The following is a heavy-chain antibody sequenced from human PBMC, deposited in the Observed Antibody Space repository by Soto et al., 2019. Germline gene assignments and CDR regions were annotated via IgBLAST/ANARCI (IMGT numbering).Heavy chain of an antibody. CDR2: VSHDGRNT. D-gene: IGHD6-19*01. CDR3: AKGGRQWLVTSDFNY. V-gene: IGHV3-30*18. Sequence: VQLVESGGGVVQPGRSLRLSCAASGFTFSDYAMHWVRQAPGKGLEWVAVVSHDGRNTHYADSVKGRLTISRDSPKDTASLEMTSLRAEATAVYYCAKGGRQWLVTSDFNYWGQGALVTVSS. J-gene: IGHJ4*02. CDR1: GFTFSDYA.